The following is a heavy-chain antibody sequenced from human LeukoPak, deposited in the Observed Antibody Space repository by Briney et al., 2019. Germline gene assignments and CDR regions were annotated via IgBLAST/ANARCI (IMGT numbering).Heavy chain of an antibody. CDR1: GFTFSNYA. D-gene: IGHD3-22*01. J-gene: IGHJ4*02. CDR3: ARGGYYDSSGSFEY. CDR2: ICSNGGCT. Sequence: GGTLRLSCAASGFTFSNYAMYWVRHPPGKGLEYVSAICSNGGCTDYANSVKGRFTISRDKSKNRLFLQMGSLRAEDMAVYYCARGGYYDSSGSFEYWGQGILVTVSS. V-gene: IGHV3-64*01.